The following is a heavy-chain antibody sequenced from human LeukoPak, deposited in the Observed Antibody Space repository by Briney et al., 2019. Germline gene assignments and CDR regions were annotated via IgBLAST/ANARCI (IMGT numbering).Heavy chain of an antibody. V-gene: IGHV4-31*03. Sequence: SETLSLTCTVSGGSISSGGYYWSWIHQHPGKGMEWIGYIYYSGSTYYNPSLKSRVTISVDTSKNQFYLKLSSVTAADTAVYYCARAQYYYDSSGSPPLGVWGQGTTVTVSS. CDR2: IYYSGST. CDR1: GGSISSGGYY. D-gene: IGHD3-22*01. J-gene: IGHJ6*02. CDR3: ARAQYYYDSSGSPPLGV.